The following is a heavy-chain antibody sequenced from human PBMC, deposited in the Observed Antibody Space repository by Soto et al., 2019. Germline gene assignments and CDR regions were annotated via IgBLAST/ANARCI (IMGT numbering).Heavy chain of an antibody. V-gene: IGHV3-30*04. CDR1: GLTFSRYA. D-gene: IGHD5-12*01. J-gene: IGHJ4*02. Sequence: QVQLVESGGGVVQPERSLRLSCAASGLTFSRYAMHWVRQAPGKGLEWVAVIIYDGSNKHYADSVQGRFTISRDNSKNTLYLQMNSLRAEDTAVYYCAAELGNTGYDGHDYWGQGTLVTVSS. CDR2: IIYDGSNK. CDR3: AAELGNTGYDGHDY.